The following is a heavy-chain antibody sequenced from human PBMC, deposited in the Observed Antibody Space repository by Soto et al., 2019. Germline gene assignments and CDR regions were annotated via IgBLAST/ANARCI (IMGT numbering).Heavy chain of an antibody. V-gene: IGHV3-30-3*01. Sequence: GSLGLSCAASGFTFSSYAMHGVRQAPGKGLEWVAVISYDGSNKYYADSVKGRFTISRDNSKNTLYLQMNSLRAEDTAVYYCARIISRGYSYGIQDYWGQGTLVTVSS. D-gene: IGHD5-18*01. CDR3: ARIISRGYSYGIQDY. CDR2: ISYDGSNK. CDR1: GFTFSSYA. J-gene: IGHJ4*02.